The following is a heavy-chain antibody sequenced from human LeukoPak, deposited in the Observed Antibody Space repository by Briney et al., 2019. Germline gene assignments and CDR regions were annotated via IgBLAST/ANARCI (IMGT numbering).Heavy chain of an antibody. CDR2: ISYDGSNK. CDR3: ASSEDYYDSSGSYFDY. Sequence: GGSLRLSCAASGFTFSSYAMHWVRRAPGKGLEWVGVISYDGSNKYYAASVKGRFTNSRDNSKNTLYLQMNSLRAEDTAVYYCASSEDYYDSSGSYFDYWGQGTLVTVSS. V-gene: IGHV3-30*04. D-gene: IGHD3-22*01. CDR1: GFTFSSYA. J-gene: IGHJ4*02.